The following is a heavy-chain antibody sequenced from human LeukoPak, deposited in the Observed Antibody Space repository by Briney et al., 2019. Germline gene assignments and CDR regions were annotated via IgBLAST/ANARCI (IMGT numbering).Heavy chain of an antibody. CDR1: GFTFSSYG. D-gene: IGHD4-17*01. V-gene: IGHV3-30*02. Sequence: GGSLRLSCAASGFTFSSYGMHWVRQAPGKGLEWVAFIRYDGSNKYYADSVKGRFTISRDNAKNSLYLQMNSLRAEDTAVYYCARAMTTVTRNWFDPWGQGTLVTVSS. CDR2: IRYDGSNK. CDR3: ARAMTTVTRNWFDP. J-gene: IGHJ5*02.